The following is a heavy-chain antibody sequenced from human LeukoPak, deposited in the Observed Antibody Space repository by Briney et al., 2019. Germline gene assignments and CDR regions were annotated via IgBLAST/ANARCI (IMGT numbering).Heavy chain of an antibody. V-gene: IGHV3-43*02. Sequence: QPGGSLRLSCAASRFTFDDYAMHWVRQAPGKGLEWVSLISRDGDSTYYADSVKGRLPIPGKNRKKPLDLQLNSLRTKDTALNYFAKGSGDKRMATDCWGQGTLVTVSS. CDR1: RFTFDDYA. CDR3: AKGSGDKRMATDC. CDR2: ISRDGDST. J-gene: IGHJ4*02. D-gene: IGHD3-10*01.